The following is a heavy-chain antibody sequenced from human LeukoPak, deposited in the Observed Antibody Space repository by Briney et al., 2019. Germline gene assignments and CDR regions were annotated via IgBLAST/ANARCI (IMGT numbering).Heavy chain of an antibody. CDR1: GYSISSGYY. J-gene: IGHJ5*02. V-gene: IGHV4-38-2*02. D-gene: IGHD3-9*01. Sequence: KPSETLSLTCTVSGYSISSGYYWGWIRQPPGKGLEWIGSIYHSGSTYYNPSLKSRVTISVDTSKNQFSLKLSSVTAADTAVYYCARGADILTGSYWFDPWGQGTLVTVSS. CDR2: IYHSGST. CDR3: ARGADILTGSYWFDP.